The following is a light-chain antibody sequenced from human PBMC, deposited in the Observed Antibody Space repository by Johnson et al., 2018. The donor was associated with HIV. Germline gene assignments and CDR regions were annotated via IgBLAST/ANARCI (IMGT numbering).Light chain of an antibody. V-gene: IGLV1-51*02. CDR2: ENN. J-gene: IGLJ1*01. Sequence: QPVLTQPPSVSAAPGQKVTISCSGSNSNIGNNYVSWYRQLPGTAPKLLIYENNKRPSGIPNRFSGSKSGTSATLGITGLQTGDEADYYCETWDSRLSGYYVFGSGTRLTVL. CDR3: ETWDSRLSGYYV. CDR1: NSNIGNNY.